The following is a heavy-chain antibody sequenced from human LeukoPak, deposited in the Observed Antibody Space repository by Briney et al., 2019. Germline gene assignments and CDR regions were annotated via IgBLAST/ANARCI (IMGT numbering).Heavy chain of an antibody. D-gene: IGHD4/OR15-4a*01. Sequence: SETLSLTCTVSGGSISSYYWSWIRQPHGEGLEWIGYIHDSGRTNYSPSLKSRVVISVDTSKSQFSLKLTSVTAADTALYYCAXLRGIYGEFDLWGQGTLVTVSS. CDR2: IHDSGRT. V-gene: IGHV4-59*01. J-gene: IGHJ4*02. CDR1: GGSISSYY. CDR3: AXLRGIYGEFDL.